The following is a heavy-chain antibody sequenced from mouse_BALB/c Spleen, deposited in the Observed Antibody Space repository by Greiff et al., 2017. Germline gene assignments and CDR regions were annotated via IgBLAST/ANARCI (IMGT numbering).Heavy chain of an antibody. D-gene: IGHD1-1*01. CDR1: GFNIKDYY. V-gene: IGHV14-4*02. J-gene: IGHJ2*01. Sequence: VQLQQSGAELVRSGASVKLSCTASGFNIKDYYMHWVKQRPEQGLEWIGWIDPENGDTEYAPKFQGKATMTADTSSNTAYLQLSSLTSEDTAVYYCNADYYGSSYYWGQGTTLTVSS. CDR3: NADYYGSSYY. CDR2: IDPENGDT.